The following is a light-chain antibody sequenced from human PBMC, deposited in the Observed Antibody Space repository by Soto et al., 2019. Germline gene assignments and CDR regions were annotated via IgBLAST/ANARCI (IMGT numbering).Light chain of an antibody. CDR1: QSVSSS. Sequence: EIVVTESPATLSVSPGERVTLSCRAGQSVSSSLAWYQQRPGQAPRLLIYDTSTRAAGIAARFSGSGSGTEFTLTISSLQSEDFAVYYCQQYVHWPPGTFGQGTTVDIK. V-gene: IGKV3-15*01. CDR2: DTS. J-gene: IGKJ1*01. CDR3: QQYVHWPPGT.